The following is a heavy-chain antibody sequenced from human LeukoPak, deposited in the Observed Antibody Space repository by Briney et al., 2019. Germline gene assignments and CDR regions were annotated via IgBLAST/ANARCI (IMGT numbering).Heavy chain of an antibody. CDR3: TRAVSNWEGNPFDY. J-gene: IGHJ4*02. V-gene: IGHV6-1*01. D-gene: IGHD1-26*01. CDR2: TYYRSKWYY. Sequence: LQTPSLTCAISGDSVSRNNAAWNWIRQSPSRGLEWLGRTYYRSKWYYDYAPSVKSRITINPDTSRNQFSLQLNSVTPEDTAVYYCTRAVSNWEGNPFDYWGQGTLVTVSS. CDR1: GDSVSRNNAA.